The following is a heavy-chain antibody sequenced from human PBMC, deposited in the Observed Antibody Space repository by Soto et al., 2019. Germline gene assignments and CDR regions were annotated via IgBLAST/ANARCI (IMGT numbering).Heavy chain of an antibody. D-gene: IGHD1-1*01. CDR1: GYTFTSYD. J-gene: IGHJ6*02. CDR3: ARGVDAGVDV. CDR2: MRPNSGST. V-gene: IGHV1-8*01. Sequence: QVQLVQSGAEVTKPGASVKVSCKASGYTFTSYDIKWVRQATGQGLEWMGWMRPNSGSTGYAQKFQGRVTMTRDTSISTAYMELSNLRSEDTAIYYCARGVDAGVDVWGQGSTVTVSS.